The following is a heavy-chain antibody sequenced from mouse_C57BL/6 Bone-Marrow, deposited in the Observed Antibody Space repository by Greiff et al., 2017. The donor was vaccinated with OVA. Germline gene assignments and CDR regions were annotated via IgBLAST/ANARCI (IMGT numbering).Heavy chain of an antibody. CDR2: INYDGSST. Sequence: EVQRVESEGGLVQPGSSMKLSCTASGFTFSDYYMAWVRQVPEKGLEWVANINYDGSSTYYLDSLKSRFIISRDNAKNILYLQMSSLKSEDTATYYGARDGGYFDVWGTGTTVTVSS. CDR1: GFTFSDYY. J-gene: IGHJ1*03. V-gene: IGHV5-16*01. CDR3: ARDGGYFDV.